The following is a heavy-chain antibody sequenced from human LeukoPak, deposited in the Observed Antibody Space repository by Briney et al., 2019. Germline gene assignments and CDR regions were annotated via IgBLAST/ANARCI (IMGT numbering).Heavy chain of an antibody. CDR2: ISGSGDNT. CDR3: AKVKAPDAIASYFDY. CDR1: GFTFSTYW. V-gene: IGHV3-23*01. D-gene: IGHD2-2*01. Sequence: PGGSLRLSCGASGFTFSTYWMSWVRQAPGKGLEWVSSISGSGDNTYYADSVKGQFTLSRDNSKSTLDLQMNSLRAEDTAIYHCAKVKAPDAIASYFDYWGQGTLVSVSA. J-gene: IGHJ4*02.